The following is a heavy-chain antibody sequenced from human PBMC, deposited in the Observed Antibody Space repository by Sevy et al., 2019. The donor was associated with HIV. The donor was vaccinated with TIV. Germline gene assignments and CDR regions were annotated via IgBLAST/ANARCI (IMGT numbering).Heavy chain of an antibody. D-gene: IGHD3-9*01. V-gene: IGHV4-38-2*02. CDR3: ANFGRLLIINGDAFDV. CDR2: VDHTGNT. Sequence: SETLSLTCTVSGYSISSGYLWGWIRQPPGKGLEWIGSVDHTGNTYYNPSLKSRVTTSVDTSKNQFSLGLSSVTAADTAVYYCANFGRLLIINGDAFDVWGQGTMVTVS. J-gene: IGHJ3*01. CDR1: GYSISSGYL.